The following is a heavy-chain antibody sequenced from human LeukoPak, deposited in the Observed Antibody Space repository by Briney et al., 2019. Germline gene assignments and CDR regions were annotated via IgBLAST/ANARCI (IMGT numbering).Heavy chain of an antibody. J-gene: IGHJ6*03. CDR2: IIPIFGTA. CDR1: GGTFSSYA. CDR3: ARRWVRGYNHYYYYYMDV. D-gene: IGHD3-22*01. Sequence: SVKVSCKASGGTFSSYAISWVRQAPGQGLEWMGGIIPIFGTANYAQKFQGRVTITADESTSTAYMELSRLRSEDKAVDYCARRWVRGYNHYYYYYMDVWGKGTTVTVSS. V-gene: IGHV1-69*13.